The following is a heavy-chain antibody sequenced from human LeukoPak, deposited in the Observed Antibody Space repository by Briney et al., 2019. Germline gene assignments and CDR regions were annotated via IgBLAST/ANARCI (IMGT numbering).Heavy chain of an antibody. J-gene: IGHJ5*02. CDR2: ISAYNGNT. D-gene: IGHD3-3*01. CDR1: GYTFTSYG. Sequence: ASVKVSCKASGYTFTSYGISWVRQAPGQGLEWMGWISAYNGNTSYAQKLQGRVTMTTDTSTSTAYMELRSLRSDDTAVYYCARGSFNYDFWSGMGRFDPWGQGTLVTVSS. CDR3: ARGSFNYDFWSGMGRFDP. V-gene: IGHV1-18*01.